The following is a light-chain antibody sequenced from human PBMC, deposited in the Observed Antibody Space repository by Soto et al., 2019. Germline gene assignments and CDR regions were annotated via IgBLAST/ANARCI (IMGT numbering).Light chain of an antibody. CDR3: TSWTTSTTMI. V-gene: IGLV2-14*03. CDR1: SSDIGAYNF. CDR2: DVN. J-gene: IGLJ2*01. Sequence: QSALAQPASVPGSPGQSITISCTGTSSDIGAYNFVSWYQKHPGKAPKLMLYDVNIRPSGVSNRFSGSKSGNTASLTIFGLQAEDEADYYCTSWTTSTTMIFGGGTKVTVL.